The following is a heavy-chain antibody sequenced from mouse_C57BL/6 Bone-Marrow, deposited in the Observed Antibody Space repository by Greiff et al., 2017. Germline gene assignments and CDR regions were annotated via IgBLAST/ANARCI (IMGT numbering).Heavy chain of an antibody. D-gene: IGHD1-1*01. CDR2: IYPGDGDT. CDR1: GYAFSSSW. V-gene: IGHV1-82*01. J-gene: IGHJ3*01. Sequence: QFQLQQSGPELVKPGASVKISCKASGYAFSSSWMNWVKQRPGKGLEWIGRIYPGDGDTNYNGKFKGKATLTADKSSSTAYMQLSSLTSEDSAVYFCARRGYGSSSWFAYWGQGTLVTVSA. CDR3: ARRGYGSSSWFAY.